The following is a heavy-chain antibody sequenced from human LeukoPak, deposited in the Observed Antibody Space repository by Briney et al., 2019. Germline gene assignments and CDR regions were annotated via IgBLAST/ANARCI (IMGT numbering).Heavy chain of an antibody. J-gene: IGHJ4*02. V-gene: IGHV4-59*01. CDR2: IYYSGST. Sequence: SETLSLTCTVSGGSISSYYWSWIRQPPGKGLEWIGYIYYSGSTNYNPSLKSRVTISVDTSKDQFSLKLSSVTAADTAVYYCARSYSGSFDYWGQGTLVTVSS. D-gene: IGHD1-26*01. CDR1: GGSISSYY. CDR3: ARSYSGSFDY.